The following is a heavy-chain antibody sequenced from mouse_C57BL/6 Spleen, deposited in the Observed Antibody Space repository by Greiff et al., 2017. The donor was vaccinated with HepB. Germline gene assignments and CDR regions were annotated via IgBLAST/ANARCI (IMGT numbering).Heavy chain of an antibody. V-gene: IGHV1-69*01. CDR2: IDPSDSYT. CDR1: GYTFTSYW. J-gene: IGHJ2*01. CDR3: ARDYYYGSSSSFFDD. D-gene: IGHD1-1*01. Sequence: QVQLQQPGAELVMPGASVKLSCKASGYTFTSYWMHWVKQRPGQGLEWIGEIDPSDSYTNYNQKFKGKSTLTVDKSSSTAYMQLSSLTSEDSAVYYCARDYYYGSSSSFFDDWGQGTTLTVSS.